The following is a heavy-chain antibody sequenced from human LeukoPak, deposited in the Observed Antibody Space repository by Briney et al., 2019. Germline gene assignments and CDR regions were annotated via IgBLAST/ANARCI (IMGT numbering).Heavy chain of an antibody. CDR1: GYTFTGYY. J-gene: IGHJ4*02. V-gene: IGHV1-2*02. D-gene: IGHD1-26*01. CDR3: ARSGSGSSDY. CDR2: INPNSGGT. Sequence: ASVKVSCKASGYTFTGYYMHWVRQAPGQGLEWMGWINPNSGGTNYAQKFQGRVTMTRDTSISTAYMELSSLKASDTAMYYCARSGSGSSDYWGQGTLVTVSS.